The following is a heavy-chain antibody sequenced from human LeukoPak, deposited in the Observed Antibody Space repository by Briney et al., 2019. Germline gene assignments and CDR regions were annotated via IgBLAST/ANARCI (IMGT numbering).Heavy chain of an antibody. Sequence: PSETLSLTCTVSGDSISRSRYFWGWIRQSPGQGLEWIGNIFYSGTTYYDPSLKSRVTISLDRSKNQFSLNLNSVTAADTAVYYCARGDDYFGSGRGAFDFWGQGTLVTVSS. CDR2: IFYSGTT. D-gene: IGHD3-10*01. CDR3: ARGDDYFGSGRGAFDF. J-gene: IGHJ4*02. V-gene: IGHV4-39*07. CDR1: GDSISRSRYF.